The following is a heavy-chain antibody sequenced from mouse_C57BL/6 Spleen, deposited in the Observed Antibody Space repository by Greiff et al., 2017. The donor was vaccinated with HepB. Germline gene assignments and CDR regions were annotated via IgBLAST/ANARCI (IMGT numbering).Heavy chain of an antibody. Sequence: QVQLQQSGPELVKPGASVKISCKASGYAFSSSWMNWVKQRPGKGLEWIGRIYPGDGDTNYNGKFKGKATLTADKSSSTAYMQLSSLTSEDSAVYFCASGPLADGYPSYWYFDVWGTGTTVTVSS. CDR3: ASGPLADGYPSYWYFDV. V-gene: IGHV1-82*01. CDR1: GYAFSSSW. CDR2: IYPGDGDT. D-gene: IGHD2-3*01. J-gene: IGHJ1*03.